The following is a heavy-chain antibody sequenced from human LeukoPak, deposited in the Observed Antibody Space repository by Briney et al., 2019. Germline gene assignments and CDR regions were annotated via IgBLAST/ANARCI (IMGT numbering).Heavy chain of an antibody. CDR1: GGSFSGYY. CDR2: INHSGST. CDR3: ARPVRAAAGYFDY. J-gene: IGHJ4*02. Sequence: PSETLSLTCAVYGGSFSGYYWSWLRQPPGKGLEWIGEINHSGSTNYNPSLKSRVTISVETSKNQFSLKLSSVTAADTAVYYCARPVRAAAGYFDYWGQGTLVTVSS. V-gene: IGHV4-34*01. D-gene: IGHD6-13*01.